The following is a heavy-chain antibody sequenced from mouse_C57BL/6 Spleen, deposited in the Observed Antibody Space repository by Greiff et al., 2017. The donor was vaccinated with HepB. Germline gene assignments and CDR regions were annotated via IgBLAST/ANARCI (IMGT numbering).Heavy chain of an antibody. D-gene: IGHD1-1*01. CDR1: GFTFSDYG. V-gene: IGHV5-17*01. Sequence: EVKVVESGGGLVKPGGSLKLSCAASGFTFSDYGMHWVRQAPEKGLEWVAYISSGSSTIYYADTVKGRFTISRDNAKNTLFLQMTSLRSEDTAMYYCARPDYYGSSLLVAYWGQGTLVTVSA. CDR3: ARPDYYGSSLLVAY. J-gene: IGHJ3*01. CDR2: ISSGSSTI.